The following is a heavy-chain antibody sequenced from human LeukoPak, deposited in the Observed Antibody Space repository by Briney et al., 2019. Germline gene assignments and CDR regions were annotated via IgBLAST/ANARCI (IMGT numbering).Heavy chain of an antibody. V-gene: IGHV1-8*01. CDR2: MNPNSGNT. J-gene: IGHJ5*02. CDR3: ARGKIKRYGPTTNWFDP. Sequence: ASVKVSCKASGYTFTSYDINWVRQATGQGLEWMGWMNPNSGNTGYAQKFQGRVTMTRNTSISTAYMELSSLRSEDTAVYYCARGKIKRYGPTTNWFDPWGQGTLVTVSS. D-gene: IGHD3-9*01. CDR1: GYTFTSYD.